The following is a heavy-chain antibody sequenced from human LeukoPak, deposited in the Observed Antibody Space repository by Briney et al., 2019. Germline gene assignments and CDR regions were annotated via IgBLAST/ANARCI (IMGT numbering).Heavy chain of an antibody. Sequence: GGSLRRSCAASAFTFSSYGMHWVRQAPGKGLEWVAFISYDANNKYYADSVKGRFTISRDNSKNTLSLQMNSLRAEDPAVYYCAKDRHPARTDGYYFDYWGQGSLVTVSS. D-gene: IGHD5-24*01. CDR2: ISYDANNK. J-gene: IGHJ4*02. CDR3: AKDRHPARTDGYYFDY. V-gene: IGHV3-30*18. CDR1: AFTFSSYG.